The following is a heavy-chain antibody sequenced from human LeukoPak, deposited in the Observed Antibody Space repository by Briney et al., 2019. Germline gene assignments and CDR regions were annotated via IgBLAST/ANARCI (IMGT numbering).Heavy chain of an antibody. J-gene: IGHJ5*02. CDR1: GYTFTSYD. CDR2: MNPNSGNT. Sequence: SVKVSCKASGYTFTSYDINWVRQATGQGLEWMGWMNPNSGNTGYAQKFQGRVTMTRNTSISTAYMELSSLRSEDTAVYYCARGRGVRGVNTYNWFDPWGQGTLVTVSS. CDR3: ARGRGVRGVNTYNWFDP. D-gene: IGHD3-10*01. V-gene: IGHV1-8*01.